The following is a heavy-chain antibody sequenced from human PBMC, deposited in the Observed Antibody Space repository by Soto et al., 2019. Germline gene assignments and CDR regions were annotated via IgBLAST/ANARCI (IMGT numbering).Heavy chain of an antibody. CDR1: GGTFSSYA. J-gene: IGHJ3*02. Sequence: SVKVSCKASGGTFSSYAISWVRQAPGQGLEWMGGIIPIFGTANYAQKFQGRVTITADESTSTAYMELSSLRSEDTAVYYCARDDSAVMGGAFDIWGQGTMVTVSS. CDR3: ARDDSAVMGGAFDI. CDR2: IIPIFGTA. D-gene: IGHD2-21*01. V-gene: IGHV1-69*13.